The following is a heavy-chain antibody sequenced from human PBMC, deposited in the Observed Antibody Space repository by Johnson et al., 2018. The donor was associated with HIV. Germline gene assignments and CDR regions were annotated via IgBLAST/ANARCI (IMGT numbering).Heavy chain of an antibody. V-gene: IGHV3-30*02. CDR1: GFTSDDYA. CDR2: IRYDTSKN. Sequence: QVQLVECGGGLVQPGRSLRLPCTSSGFTSDDYAMHWVRQGPGNGLEWVALIRYDTSKNYYADSVKCRLTISRDNSKNTLYLQLDNLRPEDTAVYYWAKGVTIFGVDIHDGFDMWGQGTMVTVSS. CDR3: AKGVTIFGVDIHDGFDM. J-gene: IGHJ3*02. D-gene: IGHD3-3*01.